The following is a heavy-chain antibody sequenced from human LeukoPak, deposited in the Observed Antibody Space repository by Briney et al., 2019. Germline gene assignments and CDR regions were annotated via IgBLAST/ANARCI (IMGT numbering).Heavy chain of an antibody. CDR2: ISSSSSTI. J-gene: IGHJ3*02. D-gene: IGHD2-21*02. V-gene: IGHV3-48*02. CDR3: ARDGARGDNDAFDI. CDR1: GFTFSSYS. Sequence: GGSLRLSCAASGFTFSSYSMNWVRQAPGKGLEWVSYISSSSSTIYYAGSVKGRFTISRDNAKNSLYLQMNSLRDEDTAVYYCARDGARGDNDAFDIWGQGTMVTVSS.